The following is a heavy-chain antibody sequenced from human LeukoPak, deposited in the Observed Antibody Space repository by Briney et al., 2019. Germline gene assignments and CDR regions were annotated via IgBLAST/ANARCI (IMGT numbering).Heavy chain of an antibody. CDR3: ATGGSSSWFSFDY. Sequence: ASVKVSCKAYGGTFSSYAISWVRQAPGKGLEWMGGFDPEDGETIYAQKFQGRVTMTEDTSTDTAYMELSSLRSEDTAVYYCATGGSSSWFSFDYWGQGTLVTVSS. V-gene: IGHV1-24*01. CDR1: GGTFSSYA. D-gene: IGHD6-13*01. CDR2: FDPEDGET. J-gene: IGHJ4*02.